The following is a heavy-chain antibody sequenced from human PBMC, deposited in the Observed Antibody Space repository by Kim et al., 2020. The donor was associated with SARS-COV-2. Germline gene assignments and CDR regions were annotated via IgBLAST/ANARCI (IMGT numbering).Heavy chain of an antibody. J-gene: IGHJ4*02. Sequence: ASTTYNPSCKSRVTISVDTSKNQFSLKLSSVTAADTAVYYCARGGFDYWGQGTLVTVSS. CDR3: ARGGFDY. CDR2: AST. V-gene: IGHV4-34*01.